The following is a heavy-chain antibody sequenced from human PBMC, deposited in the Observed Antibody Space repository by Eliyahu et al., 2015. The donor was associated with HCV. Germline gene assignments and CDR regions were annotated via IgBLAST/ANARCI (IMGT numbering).Heavy chain of an antibody. CDR2: IYTSGST. CDR1: GDSISSGSYY. D-gene: IGHD1-26*01. J-gene: IGHJ4*02. V-gene: IGHV4-61*02. Sequence: QVQLQESGPGLVKPSQTLSLTCTVSGDSISSGSYYWSWIRQPAGKGLEWIGRIYTSGSTNYNPSLESRVTISVDTSKNQFSLKVSSVTAADTAVYYCARQFRVGATHDFWGQGTLVTVSS. CDR3: ARQFRVGATHDF.